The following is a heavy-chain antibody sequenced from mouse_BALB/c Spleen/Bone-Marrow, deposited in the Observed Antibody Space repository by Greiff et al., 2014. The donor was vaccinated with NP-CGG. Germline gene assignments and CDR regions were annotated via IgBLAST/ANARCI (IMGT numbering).Heavy chain of an antibody. CDR3: TRIGNYDFDY. V-gene: IGHV6-6*02. D-gene: IGHD2-1*01. CDR2: IRLKSNNYAT. CDR1: GFTFSNYW. Sequence: VQLKDSGGGLVQPGGSMKLSCVASGFTFSNYWMNWVRQSPEKGLEWVAEIRLKSNNYATHYAESVKGRFTISRDDSKSSVYLQMNNLRAEDTGIYYCTRIGNYDFDYWGQGTTLTVSS. J-gene: IGHJ2*01.